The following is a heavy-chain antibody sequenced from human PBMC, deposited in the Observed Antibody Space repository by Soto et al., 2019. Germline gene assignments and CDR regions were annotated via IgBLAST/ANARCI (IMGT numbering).Heavy chain of an antibody. CDR3: ARDIRHPPGRGSHCSGGSCYSGGHAFDI. J-gene: IGHJ3*02. CDR1: GDSVSSNSAA. CDR2: TYYRSKWYN. D-gene: IGHD2-15*01. Sequence: KQSPTLSLTCAISGDSVSSNSAAWNWIRQSPSRGLEWLGRTYYRSKWYNDYAVSVKSRITINPDTSKNQFSLQLNSVTPEDTAVYYCARDIRHPPGRGSHCSGGSCYSGGHAFDIWGQGTMVTVSS. V-gene: IGHV6-1*01.